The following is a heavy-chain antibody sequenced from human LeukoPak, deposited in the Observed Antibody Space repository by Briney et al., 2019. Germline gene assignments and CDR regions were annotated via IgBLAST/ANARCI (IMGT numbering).Heavy chain of an antibody. D-gene: IGHD6-19*01. J-gene: IGHJ4*02. V-gene: IGHV1-69*06. Sequence: SVTVSCKASGYTFTTYGISWVRQAPGQGLEWMGGIIPIFGTANYAQKFQGRVTITADKSTSTAYMELSSLRSEDTAVYYCARLGTYSSGWYSDYWGQGTLVTVSS. CDR2: IIPIFGTA. CDR1: GYTFTTYG. CDR3: ARLGTYSSGWYSDY.